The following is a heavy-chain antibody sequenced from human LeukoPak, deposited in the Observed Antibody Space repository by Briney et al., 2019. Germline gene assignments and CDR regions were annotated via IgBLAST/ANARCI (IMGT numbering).Heavy chain of an antibody. CDR3: ARVNYGDYYFDY. CDR2: ISDSGST. D-gene: IGHD4-17*01. V-gene: IGHV4-59*11. J-gene: IGHJ4*02. CDR1: GGSLSTHH. Sequence: SETLSLTCVVSGGSLSTHHWSWIRQSPGRGLEWIGYISDSGSTNYNPSLKSRVTISVDRSKNRFSLKLSSVTAADTAVYYCARVNYGDYYFDYWGQGTLVTVSS.